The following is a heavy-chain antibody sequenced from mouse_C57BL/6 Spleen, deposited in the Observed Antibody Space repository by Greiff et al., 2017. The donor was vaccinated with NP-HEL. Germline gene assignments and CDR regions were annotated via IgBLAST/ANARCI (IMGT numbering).Heavy chain of an antibody. D-gene: IGHD1-1*01. J-gene: IGHJ3*01. CDR1: GYTFTDYY. CDR3: AGGSSYGFAY. V-gene: IGHV1-26*01. CDR2: INPNNGGT. Sequence: VEPGASVKISCKTSGYTFTDYYMNWVKQSHGKSLEWIGDINPNNGGTSYNQKFKGKATLTVDKSSSTAYMELRSLTSEDSAVYYCAGGSSYGFAYWGQGTLVTVSA.